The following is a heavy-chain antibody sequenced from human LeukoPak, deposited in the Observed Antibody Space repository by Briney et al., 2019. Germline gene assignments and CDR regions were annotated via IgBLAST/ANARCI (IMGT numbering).Heavy chain of an antibody. J-gene: IGHJ4*02. CDR3: ARDRKMYAGFDY. D-gene: IGHD2-8*01. CDR2: IKQDGSEK. V-gene: IGHV3-7*01. CDR1: GFTLSSYG. Sequence: GGSLRLSCAASGFTLSSYGMSWVRQAPGKGLEWVANIKQDGSEKYYVDSVKGRFTISRDNAKNSLYLQMNSLRAEDSAVYYCARDRKMYAGFDYWGQGTLVTVSS.